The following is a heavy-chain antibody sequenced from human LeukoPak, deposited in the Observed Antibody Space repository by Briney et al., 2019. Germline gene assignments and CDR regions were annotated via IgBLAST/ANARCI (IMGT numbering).Heavy chain of an antibody. Sequence: AGGSLRLSCAASGFTFSSYGMHWVRQAPGKGLEWVAFIRYDGSNKYYADSVKGRFTISRDNSKNTLYLQMNSLRAEDTAVYYCAKWGARVVVPAAFNYWGRGPLSTVSS. J-gene: IGHJ4*02. V-gene: IGHV3-30*02. CDR3: AKWGARVVVPAAFNY. CDR2: IRYDGSNK. CDR1: GFTFSSYG. D-gene: IGHD2-2*01.